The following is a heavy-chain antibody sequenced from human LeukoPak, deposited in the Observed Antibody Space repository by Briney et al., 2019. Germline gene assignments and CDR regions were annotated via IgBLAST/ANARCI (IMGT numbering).Heavy chain of an antibody. CDR1: GFTFDDYA. CDR2: ISWNSGSI. CDR3: AKDMANYYDSSGFDY. D-gene: IGHD3-22*01. Sequence: GGSLRLSCAASGFTFDDYAMHWVRQAPGKGLEWVSGISWNSGSIGYADSVKGRFTISRDNAKNSLYLQMNSLRAEDTALYYCAKDMANYYDSSGFDYWGQGTLVTVSS. J-gene: IGHJ4*02. V-gene: IGHV3-9*01.